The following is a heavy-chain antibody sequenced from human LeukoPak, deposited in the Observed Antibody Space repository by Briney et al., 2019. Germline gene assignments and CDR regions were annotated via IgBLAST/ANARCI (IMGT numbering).Heavy chain of an antibody. CDR1: GFTFSSYS. Sequence: PGGSLRLSCAASGFTFSSYSMNWVRQAPGKGLEWVSSISSSSSYIYYADSVKGRFTISRDNAKNSLYLQMNSLRAGDTAVYYCARKLYSDNSHDAFDIWGQGTMVIVSS. CDR3: ARKLYSDNSHDAFDI. D-gene: IGHD1-26*01. J-gene: IGHJ3*02. CDR2: ISSSSSYI. V-gene: IGHV3-21*01.